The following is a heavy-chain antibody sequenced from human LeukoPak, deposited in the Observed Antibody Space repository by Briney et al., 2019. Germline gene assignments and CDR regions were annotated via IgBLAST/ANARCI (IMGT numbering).Heavy chain of an antibody. CDR2: IDERGRT. CDR1: GGSLSSYY. J-gene: IGHJ3*02. Sequence: SETLSLTCAVYGGSLSSYYWSWVRQPPGKGLDWIGEIDERGRTKYNPALRSRVTISVDTSKNQISLKLRSLTAADTAVYYCARGTGIDFWSGYYGGDDAFDIWGQGTMVTVSS. CDR3: ARGTGIDFWSGYYGGDDAFDI. V-gene: IGHV4-34*01. D-gene: IGHD3-3*01.